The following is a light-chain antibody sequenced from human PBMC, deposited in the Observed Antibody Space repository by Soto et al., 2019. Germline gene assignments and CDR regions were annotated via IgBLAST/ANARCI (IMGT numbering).Light chain of an antibody. Sequence: EVVLTQSPATLSLSPGERATLSCRASESFSSYLAWYQQKPGQAPRLLIYDASNRATGVPARFSGSGSGTDFTLTISSLEPEDFAGYYCQQRSSWPPTYTFGQGTKLEIK. V-gene: IGKV3-11*01. J-gene: IGKJ2*01. CDR1: ESFSSY. CDR3: QQRSSWPPTYT. CDR2: DAS.